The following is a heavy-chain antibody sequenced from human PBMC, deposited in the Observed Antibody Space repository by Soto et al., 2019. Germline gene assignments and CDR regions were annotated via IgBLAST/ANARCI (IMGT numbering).Heavy chain of an antibody. J-gene: IGHJ6*02. D-gene: IGHD3-10*01. CDR2: IYHSGST. V-gene: IGHV4-30-2*01. CDR1: GGSISSGGYS. CDR3: ARGGVREMDV. Sequence: SETLSLTCAVSGGSISSGGYSWGWIRQPPGKGLEWIGYIYHSGSTYYNPSLKSRVTISVDRSKNQFSLELSSVTAADTAVYYCARGGVREMDVWGQGTTVTVSS.